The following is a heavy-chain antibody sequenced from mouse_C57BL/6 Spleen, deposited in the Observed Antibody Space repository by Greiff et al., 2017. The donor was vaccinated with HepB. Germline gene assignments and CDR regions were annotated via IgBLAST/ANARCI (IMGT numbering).Heavy chain of an antibody. CDR1: GFTFSSYA. V-gene: IGHV5-4*01. CDR2: ISDGGSYT. D-gene: IGHD2-4*01. J-gene: IGHJ3*01. CDR3: ARDHDDYGDWFAY. Sequence: EVQGVESGGGLVKPGGSLKLSCAASGFTFSSYAMSWVRQTPEKRLEWVATISDGGSYTYYPDNVKGRFTISRDNAKNNLYLQMSHLKSEDTAMYYCARDHDDYGDWFAYWGQGTLVTVSA.